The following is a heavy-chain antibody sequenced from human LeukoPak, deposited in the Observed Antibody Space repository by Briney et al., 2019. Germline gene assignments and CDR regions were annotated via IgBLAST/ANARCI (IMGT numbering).Heavy chain of an antibody. Sequence: ASVKVSCKTSGYTFTSSGITWVRQAPGQGLEWMGWISTYNGYSNYAQNLQGRVTMTADTCTSTAYMELSSLRSDDTAVYYCAKNSSGAHSDYWGQGTLVTVSS. CDR1: GYTFTSSG. D-gene: IGHD6-19*01. V-gene: IGHV1-18*01. CDR2: ISTYNGYS. CDR3: AKNSSGAHSDY. J-gene: IGHJ4*02.